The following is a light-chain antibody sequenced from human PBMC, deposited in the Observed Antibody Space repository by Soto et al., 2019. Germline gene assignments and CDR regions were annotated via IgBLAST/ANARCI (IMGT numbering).Light chain of an antibody. CDR2: DAS. Sequence: EIVLTQSPGTLSLSPGQRATLSCRASQRIDKNYLAWYQQKPGQAPRLLIFDASRRATGIPDRFSGSGSGTDFTLTISRLEPEDFAVYYCQQHGASITFGPGTKVDSK. V-gene: IGKV3-20*01. CDR3: QQHGASIT. CDR1: QRIDKNY. J-gene: IGKJ3*01.